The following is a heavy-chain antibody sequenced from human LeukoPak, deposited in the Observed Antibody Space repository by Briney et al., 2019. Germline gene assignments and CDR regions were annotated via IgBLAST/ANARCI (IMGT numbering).Heavy chain of an antibody. CDR3: AKDGRQWLALFDY. CDR1: GFTFSNYA. D-gene: IGHD6-19*01. J-gene: IGHJ4*02. CDR2: ISGSGGST. V-gene: IGHV3-23*01. Sequence: GGSLRLSCAASGFTFSNYAMSWVRQAPGKGLEWVSAISGSGGSTYYADSVKGRFTISRDNSKNTLYLQMNSLRAEDTAVYYCAKDGRQWLALFDYWGQGTLVTVSS.